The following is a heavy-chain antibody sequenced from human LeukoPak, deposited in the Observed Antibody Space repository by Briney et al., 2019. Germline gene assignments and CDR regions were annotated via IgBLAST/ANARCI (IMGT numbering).Heavy chain of an antibody. CDR3: ARDLFYSVSGTYYNVGRVFNY. CDR2: INPNSVGT. D-gene: IGHD3-10*01. V-gene: IGHV1-2*02. CDR1: GFTFTGYY. J-gene: IGHJ4*02. Sequence: GASVKVSCKASGFTFTGYYMHWVRQAPGQGLEWMGWINPNSVGTNYAQKFQGRVTMTRDTSITTAYMELTSLRSDDTAVYYCARDLFYSVSGTYYNVGRVFNYWGQGTLVTVSS.